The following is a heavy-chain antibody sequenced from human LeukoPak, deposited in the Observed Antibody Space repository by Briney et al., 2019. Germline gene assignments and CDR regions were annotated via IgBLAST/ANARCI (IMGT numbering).Heavy chain of an antibody. V-gene: IGHV3-49*04. CDR2: IRSKAYGGTT. CDR3: PRHHADYGNYVSRSFDY. Sequence: GGSLRLSCTASGFTFGDYAMSWVRQAPGKGLEWVGFIRSKAYGGTTEYAASVKGRFTISRDDSKSIAYMHMNSLKTEDTAVYYWPRHHADYGNYVSRSFDYWGQGTLVTVSS. J-gene: IGHJ4*02. D-gene: IGHD4-11*01. CDR1: GFTFGDYA.